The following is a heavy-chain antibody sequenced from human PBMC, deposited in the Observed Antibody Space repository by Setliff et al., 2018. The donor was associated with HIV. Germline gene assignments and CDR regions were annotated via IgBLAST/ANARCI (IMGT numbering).Heavy chain of an antibody. CDR3: ASVPSSGWYGGHHYMDV. D-gene: IGHD6-19*01. V-gene: IGHV4-59*11. J-gene: IGHJ6*03. CDR2: IHYTGST. Sequence: SETLSLTCTVSGASISSHYWTWIRQPPGKGMEWNGNIHYTGSTNYNPSLKSRVTISGDSSKKQFSLVLSSVTAADTAVYYCASVPSSGWYGGHHYMDVWGKGATVTVSS. CDR1: GASISSHY.